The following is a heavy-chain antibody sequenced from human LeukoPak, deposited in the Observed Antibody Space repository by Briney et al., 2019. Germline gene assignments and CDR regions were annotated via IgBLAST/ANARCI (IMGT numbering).Heavy chain of an antibody. CDR1: GFTFSSYG. CDR2: IRYDGSNK. V-gene: IGHV3-30*02. Sequence: GGSLRLSCAASGFTFSSYGMHWVRQAPGKGLEWVAFIRYDGSNKYYGDSVKGRFTISRDNSKNTLYLQMNSQRAEDTAVYYCAKDITASTPNAFDIWGQGTMVTVSS. J-gene: IGHJ3*02. D-gene: IGHD2-15*01. CDR3: AKDITASTPNAFDI.